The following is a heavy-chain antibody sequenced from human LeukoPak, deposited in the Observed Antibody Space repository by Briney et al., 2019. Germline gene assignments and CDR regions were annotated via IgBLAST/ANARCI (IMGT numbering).Heavy chain of an antibody. CDR3: ARGEGCSGGSCYYMDV. J-gene: IGHJ6*03. CDR1: GGSFSGYY. V-gene: IGHV4-34*01. CDR2: INHSGST. D-gene: IGHD2-15*01. Sequence: SETLSLTCAVYGGSFSGYYWSWIRQPPGKGLEWIGEINHSGSTNYNPSLKSRVTISVDRSKNQFSLKLSSVTAADTAVHYCARGEGCSGGSCYYMDVWGKGTTVTVSS.